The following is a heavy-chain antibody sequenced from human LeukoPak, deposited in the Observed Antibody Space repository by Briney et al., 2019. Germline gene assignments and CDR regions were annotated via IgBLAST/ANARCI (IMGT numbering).Heavy chain of an antibody. V-gene: IGHV3-7*03. Sequence: ETLSLTCTVSGGSISSYYWSWIRQPPGKGLEWVANIKQDGSEKYYVDSVKGRFTISRDNAKNSLYLQMNSLRAEDTAVYYCARDYYGEQIDYWGQGTLVTVSS. CDR3: ARDYYGEQIDY. CDR1: GGSISSYY. D-gene: IGHD4-17*01. J-gene: IGHJ4*02. CDR2: IKQDGSEK.